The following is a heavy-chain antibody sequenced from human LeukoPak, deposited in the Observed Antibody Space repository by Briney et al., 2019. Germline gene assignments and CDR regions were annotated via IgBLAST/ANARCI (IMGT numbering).Heavy chain of an antibody. CDR1: GYTFTSYG. V-gene: IGHV1-18*01. CDR2: ISAYNGNT. J-gene: IGHJ3*02. D-gene: IGHD2-21*01. Sequence: ASVKVSCKASGYTFTSYGISWVRQAPGQGLEWMGWISAYNGNTNYAQKLQGRVTMTTDTSTSTAYMELRSLRSDDTAVYYCARGRGAYCGGDCYSLDAFDIWGQGTMVTVSS. CDR3: ARGRGAYCGGDCYSLDAFDI.